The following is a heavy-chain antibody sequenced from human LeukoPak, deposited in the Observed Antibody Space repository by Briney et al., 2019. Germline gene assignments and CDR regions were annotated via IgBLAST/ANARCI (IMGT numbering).Heavy chain of an antibody. V-gene: IGHV1-18*04. CDR2: ISAYNGNT. Sequence: ASVKVSCKAPGYTFTSYGISWVRQAPGQGLEWMGWISAYNGNTNYAQKLQGRVTMTTDTSTSTAYMELRSLRSDDTAVYYCARDNKQWLAFDYWGQGTLVTVSS. CDR3: ARDNKQWLAFDY. J-gene: IGHJ4*02. D-gene: IGHD6-19*01. CDR1: GYTFTSYG.